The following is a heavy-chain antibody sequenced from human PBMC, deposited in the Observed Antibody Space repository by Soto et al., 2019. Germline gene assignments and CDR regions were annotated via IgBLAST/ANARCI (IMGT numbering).Heavy chain of an antibody. CDR1: GFTFSNYA. V-gene: IGHV3-30-3*01. Sequence: QVQLVESGGGVVQPGRSLRLSCAASGFTFSNYAMPWVRQAPGKGLEWVAVISYDGNNKYYADSVKGRFTISRDKSTDTLYLQVNNLREEDTAVYYCGREGDSSGWYVDNWGQGTLVIVSS. J-gene: IGHJ4*02. D-gene: IGHD6-19*01. CDR2: ISYDGNNK. CDR3: GREGDSSGWYVDN.